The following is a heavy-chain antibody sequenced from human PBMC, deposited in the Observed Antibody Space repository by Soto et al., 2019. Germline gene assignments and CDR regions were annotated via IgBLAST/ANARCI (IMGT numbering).Heavy chain of an antibody. CDR1: VFTFSSYC. CDR3: ARGLIGPDY. CDR2: INSDGSST. V-gene: IGHV3-74*01. D-gene: IGHD3-16*01. J-gene: IGHJ4*02. Sequence: PGGLLRLSCAASVFTFSSYCMHWVRQAPGKGLVWVSRINSDGSSTNYADSVKGRFTISRDNAKNTLYLQMNSLRAEDTAVYYCARGLIGPDYWGQGTLVTVSS.